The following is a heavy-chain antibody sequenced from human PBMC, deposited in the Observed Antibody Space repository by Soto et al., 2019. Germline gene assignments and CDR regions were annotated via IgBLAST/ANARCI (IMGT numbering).Heavy chain of an antibody. CDR3: ARDRYGLFDY. V-gene: IGHV3-11*01. J-gene: IGHJ4*02. D-gene: IGHD4-17*01. Sequence: ESGGGLVKPGGSLRLSCEVSGFIFTEYYMSWVRQAPGKGLEWIASTSSAETTVQYADSANGRFTISRDNAENSLYLQMNSLRADDTAIYYCARDRYGLFDYWGQGALVTVSS. CDR2: TSSAETTV. CDR1: GFIFTEYY.